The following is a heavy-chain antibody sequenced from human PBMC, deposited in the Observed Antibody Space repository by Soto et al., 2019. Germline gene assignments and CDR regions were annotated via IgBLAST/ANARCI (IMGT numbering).Heavy chain of an antibody. D-gene: IGHD4-17*01. CDR1: GFTFSSYS. CDR3: ARDPLSLHGPYYMDV. CDR2: ISSSSSYI. V-gene: IGHV3-21*01. J-gene: IGHJ6*03. Sequence: GGSLRLSCAASGFTFSSYSMNWVRQAPGKGLEWVSSISSSSSYIYYADSVKGRFTISRDNAKNSLYLQMNSLRAEDTAVYYCARDPLSLHGPYYMDVWGKGTTVTVSS.